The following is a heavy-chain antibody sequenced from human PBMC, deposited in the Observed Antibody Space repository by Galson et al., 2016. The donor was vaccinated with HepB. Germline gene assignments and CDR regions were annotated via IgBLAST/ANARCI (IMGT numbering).Heavy chain of an antibody. J-gene: IGHJ3*02. D-gene: IGHD3-10*01. V-gene: IGHV5-51*01. CDR3: ARLVRGDAFDI. Sequence: KISCKGSEYSFTGYWIGWVRQMPGKGLEWMGIVYSGDSDARYSPSFQGQATISADKSINTAYLQWSSLKASDTAIYYCARLVRGDAFDIWGQGTLVIVSS. CDR2: VYSGDSDA. CDR1: EYSFTGYW.